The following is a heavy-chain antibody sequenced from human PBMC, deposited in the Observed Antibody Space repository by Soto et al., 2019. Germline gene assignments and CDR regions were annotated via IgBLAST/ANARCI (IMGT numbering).Heavy chain of an antibody. CDR2: IYYSGST. Sequence: ASETLSLTCTVSGGSISSSSYYWGWIRQPPGKGLEWIGSIYYSGSTYYNPSLKSRVTISVDTSKNQFSLKLSSVTAADTAVYYCARRSQYYYILTGYDNVGNWFAPWGQGTLVTVSS. D-gene: IGHD3-9*01. V-gene: IGHV4-39*01. J-gene: IGHJ5*02. CDR3: ARRSQYYYILTGYDNVGNWFAP. CDR1: GGSISSSSYY.